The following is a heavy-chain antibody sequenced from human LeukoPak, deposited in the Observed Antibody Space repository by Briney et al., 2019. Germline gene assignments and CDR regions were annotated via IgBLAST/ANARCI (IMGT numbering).Heavy chain of an antibody. CDR1: GFTFSDYD. CDR3: ARVAKERVGGVYYFDY. V-gene: IGHV3-13*01. CDR2: IGTAGDT. Sequence: PGGSPRLSCAASGFTFSDYDMHWVRQATGKGLEWVSAIGTAGDTYYTGSVKGRFTISRENAKNSLYLQMNSLRAGDTAVYYCARVAKERVGGVYYFDYWSQGTLVTVSS. J-gene: IGHJ4*02. D-gene: IGHD1-1*01.